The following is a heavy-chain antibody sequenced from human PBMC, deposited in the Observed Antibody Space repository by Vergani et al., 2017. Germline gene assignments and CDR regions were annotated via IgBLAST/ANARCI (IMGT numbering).Heavy chain of an antibody. CDR3: AREGEGAFNLGH. Sequence: QVQMQESGPGLVKTSETLSLTCSASGSPISYWCWSWLRQPAGKGLEWIGRLCPSGSTNYKPSLKSRVTMSIDTSKNQFSLKLTSVTAADSGLYYCAREGEGAFNLGHWGQGTLVTVSS. D-gene: IGHD3-16*01. CDR2: LCPSGST. V-gene: IGHV4-4*07. CDR1: GSPISYWC. J-gene: IGHJ4*02.